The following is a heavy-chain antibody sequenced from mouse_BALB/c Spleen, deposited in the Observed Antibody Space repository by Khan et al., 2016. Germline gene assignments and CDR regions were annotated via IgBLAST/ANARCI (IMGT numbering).Heavy chain of an antibody. V-gene: IGHV1-7*01. CDR1: GYTFTDYW. J-gene: IGHJ3*01. CDR2: INPSTGYT. CDR3: ARWSYYYGSSYGCFAY. D-gene: IGHD1-1*01. Sequence: QMQLEESGAELTKPGASVKMSCKASGYTFTDYWMHWVKQRPGQGLEWIGYINPSTGYTKYNQMFKDKATLTADKSSSTAYMQLSSLTSEDSAVYSCARWSYYYGSSYGCFAYWYQGTLVTVSA.